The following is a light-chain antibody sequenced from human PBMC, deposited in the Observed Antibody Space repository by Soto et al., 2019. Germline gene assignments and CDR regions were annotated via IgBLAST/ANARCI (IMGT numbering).Light chain of an antibody. Sequence: QSALTQPASVSGSPGQSITISCTGTSSDVGDYNYVSWYQQHPGKAPKLVIYDVSNRPSGVSNRFSGSKSGNTASLTISGLQAEDEADYYCRSYTSSSTLVVFGTGTKLTVL. J-gene: IGLJ1*01. CDR1: SSDVGDYNY. CDR2: DVS. CDR3: RSYTSSSTLVV. V-gene: IGLV2-14*01.